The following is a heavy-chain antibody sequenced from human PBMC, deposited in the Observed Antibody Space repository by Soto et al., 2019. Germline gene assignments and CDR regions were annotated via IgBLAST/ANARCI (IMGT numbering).Heavy chain of an antibody. Sequence: SETLSLTCAVSGGSISSSNWWSWVRQPPGKGLEWIGEIYHSGSTNYNPSLKSRVTISVDKSKNQFSLKLSSVTAADTAVYYCASATTLNYDFWSGYYTDYYYYCMDVWGQGTTVTVSS. CDR2: IYHSGST. D-gene: IGHD3-3*01. V-gene: IGHV4-4*02. J-gene: IGHJ6*02. CDR1: GGSISSSNW. CDR3: ASATTLNYDFWSGYYTDYYYYCMDV.